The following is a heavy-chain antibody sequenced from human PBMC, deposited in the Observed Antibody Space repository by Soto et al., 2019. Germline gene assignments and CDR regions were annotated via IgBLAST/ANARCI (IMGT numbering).Heavy chain of an antibody. CDR1: GYTFTSYD. J-gene: IGHJ6*03. CDR3: ARAYYDFWSGPRDYYYYMDV. Sequence: ASVKVSCKASGYTFTSYDINWVRQATGQGLECMGWMNPNSGNTGYAQKFQGRVTMTRNTSISTAYMELSSLRSEDTAVYYCARAYYDFWSGPRDYYYYMDVWGKGTTVTVSS. V-gene: IGHV1-8*01. CDR2: MNPNSGNT. D-gene: IGHD3-3*01.